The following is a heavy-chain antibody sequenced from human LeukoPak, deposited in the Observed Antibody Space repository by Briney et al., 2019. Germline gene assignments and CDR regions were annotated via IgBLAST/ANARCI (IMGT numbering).Heavy chain of an antibody. Sequence: PGGSLRLSCAASGFAVSSNYMNWVRQAPGKGLEWVSFISSGGTTHYADSVKGRFTISRDNSKNTLYLHMNTLRAEDTAVYYCARRRYYVDYWGQGTLVTVSS. J-gene: IGHJ4*02. CDR3: ARRRYYVDY. CDR1: GFAVSSNY. V-gene: IGHV3-53*01. CDR2: ISSGGTT.